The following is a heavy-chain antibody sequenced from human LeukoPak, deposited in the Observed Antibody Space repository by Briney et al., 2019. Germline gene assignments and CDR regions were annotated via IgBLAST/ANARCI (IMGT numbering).Heavy chain of an antibody. CDR1: GGSISSTNYY. D-gene: IGHD5-24*01. CDR2: IYYSGST. V-gene: IGHV4-39*01. Sequence: PSETLSLTCIVPGGSISSTNYYWGWIRQPPGKGLELIATIYYSGSTYYNPSLKSRVSISADTSKNQFTLSLSSVTAADTAVYYCARRGRWSSGAYWGQGALVTVSS. CDR3: ARRGRWSSGAY. J-gene: IGHJ4*02.